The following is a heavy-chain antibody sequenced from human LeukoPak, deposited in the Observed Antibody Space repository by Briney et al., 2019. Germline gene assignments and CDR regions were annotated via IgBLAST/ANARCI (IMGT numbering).Heavy chain of an antibody. CDR3: AREEWLAGENWFDP. D-gene: IGHD7-27*01. CDR2: INAGNGNT. J-gene: IGHJ5*02. V-gene: IGHV1-3*01. Sequence: ASVKVSCKASGYTFTSYAMNWVRQAPGQGLEWMGWINAGNGNTKYSQKSQGRVTITRDTSASTAYMELSSLRSEDTAVYYCAREEWLAGENWFDPWGQGTLVTVSS. CDR1: GYTFTSYA.